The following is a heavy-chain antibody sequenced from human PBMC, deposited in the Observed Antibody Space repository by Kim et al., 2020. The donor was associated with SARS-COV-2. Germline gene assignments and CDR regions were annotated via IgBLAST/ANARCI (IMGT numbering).Heavy chain of an antibody. V-gene: IGHV4-61*02. CDR3: ARDSPGSSGDWFDP. CDR2: IYTSGST. CDR1: GGSISSGSYY. Sequence: SETLSLTCTVSGGSISSGSYYWSWIRQPAGKGLEWIGRIYTSGSTNYNPSLKSRVTISVDTSKNQFSLKLSSVTAADTAVYYCARDSPGSSGDWFDPWGQGTLVTVSS. J-gene: IGHJ5*02. D-gene: IGHD3-10*01.